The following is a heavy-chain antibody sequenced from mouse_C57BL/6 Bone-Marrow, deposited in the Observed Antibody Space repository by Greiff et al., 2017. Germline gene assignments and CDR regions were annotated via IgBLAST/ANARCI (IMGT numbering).Heavy chain of an antibody. Sequence: VQLQESGAELVRPGASVKLSCKASGYTFTDYYINWVKQRPGQGLEWIARIYPGSGNTYYNEKFKGKATLTAEKSSSTAYMQLSSLTSEDSAVXFCARWGTTVEPWFAYWGQGTLVTVSA. V-gene: IGHV1-76*01. CDR1: GYTFTDYY. D-gene: IGHD1-1*01. CDR3: ARWGTTVEPWFAY. CDR2: IYPGSGNT. J-gene: IGHJ3*01.